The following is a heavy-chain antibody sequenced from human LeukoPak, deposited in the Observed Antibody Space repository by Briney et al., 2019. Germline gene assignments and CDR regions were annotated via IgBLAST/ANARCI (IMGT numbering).Heavy chain of an antibody. CDR3: ARGNAHAFDI. CDR1: GNYW. CDR2: IHSDGSST. D-gene: IGHD1-1*01. J-gene: IGHJ3*02. Sequence: GGSLRLSCAASGNYWMHWVRQVPGKGLVWVSRIHSDGSSTTSADSVKGRFTISRDNAENTLYLQMNSLRAEDTAVYFCARGNAHAFDIWGQGTMVTVSS. V-gene: IGHV3-74*01.